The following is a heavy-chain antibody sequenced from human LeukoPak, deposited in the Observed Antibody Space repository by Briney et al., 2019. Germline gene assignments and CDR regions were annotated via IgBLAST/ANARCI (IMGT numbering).Heavy chain of an antibody. CDR1: GGSISSYY. CDR3: AREGSRYGSGGDAFDI. V-gene: IGHV4-59*01. CDR2: IYYSGST. D-gene: IGHD5-18*01. Sequence: SETLSFTCTVSGGSISSYYWSWIRQPPGKGLEWIGYIYYSGSTNYNPSLKSRVTISVDTSKNQFSLKLSSVTAADTAVYYCAREGSRYGSGGDAFDIWGQGTMVTVSS. J-gene: IGHJ3*02.